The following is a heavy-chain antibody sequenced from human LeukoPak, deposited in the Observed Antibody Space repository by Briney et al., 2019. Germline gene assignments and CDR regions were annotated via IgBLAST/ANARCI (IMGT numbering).Heavy chain of an antibody. CDR1: GYSISNAYY. Sequence: SETLSLTCTVSGYSISNAYYWGWIRQPPGKGLEWIGSLYHSGSTSYNPSLKSRVTTSVDTSKNRFSLKLTSVTAADTAVYYCARRSGIAVAGAFDYWGQGTLVTVSS. J-gene: IGHJ4*02. CDR2: LYHSGST. CDR3: ARRSGIAVAGAFDY. D-gene: IGHD6-19*01. V-gene: IGHV4-38-2*02.